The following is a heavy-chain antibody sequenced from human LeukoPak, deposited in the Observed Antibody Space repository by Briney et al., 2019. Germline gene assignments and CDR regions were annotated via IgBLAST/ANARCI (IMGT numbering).Heavy chain of an antibody. Sequence: SVKVSCKASGDTFSSYAISWVRQAPGQGLEWMGGIIPIFGTANYAQKFQGRVTITADESTSTAYMEVSSLRSEDTAVYYCTIVVVTATFDYWGQGTLVTVSS. D-gene: IGHD2-21*02. J-gene: IGHJ4*02. CDR2: IIPIFGTA. V-gene: IGHV1-69*01. CDR3: TIVVVTATFDY. CDR1: GDTFSSYA.